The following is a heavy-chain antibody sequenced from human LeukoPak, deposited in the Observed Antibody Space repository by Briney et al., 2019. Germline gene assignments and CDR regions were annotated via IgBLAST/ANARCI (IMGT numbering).Heavy chain of an antibody. Sequence: GRSLRLSCAASGFTFSSYAMHWVRQAPGKGLEWVAVISYDGSNKYYADSVKGRFTISRDNSKNTLYLQMNSLRAEDTAVYYCARDPSIVGATIYYWGQGTLVTVSS. J-gene: IGHJ4*02. CDR2: ISYDGSNK. V-gene: IGHV3-30-3*01. CDR1: GFTFSSYA. D-gene: IGHD1-26*01. CDR3: ARDPSIVGATIYY.